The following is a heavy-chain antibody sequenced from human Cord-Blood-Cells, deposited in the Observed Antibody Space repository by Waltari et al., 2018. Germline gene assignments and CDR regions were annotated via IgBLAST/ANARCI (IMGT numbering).Heavy chain of an antibody. J-gene: IGHJ4*02. CDR1: GYSTSSGYY. Sequence: QVQLQESGPGLVKPSETLSLTCAVSGYSTSSGYYWGWSRQPPGKGLEWIGSIYHSGSTYYNPSLKSRVTISVDTSKNQFSLKLSSVTAADTAVYYCARGDLVRNWGQGTLVTVSS. CDR2: IYHSGST. CDR3: ARGDLVRN. V-gene: IGHV4-38-2*01. D-gene: IGHD3-3*01.